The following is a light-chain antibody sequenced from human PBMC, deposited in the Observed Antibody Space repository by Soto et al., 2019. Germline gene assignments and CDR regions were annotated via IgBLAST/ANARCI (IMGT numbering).Light chain of an antibody. CDR1: QGIRND. J-gene: IGKJ1*01. CDR2: AAS. CDR3: LQDYNYPWT. V-gene: IGKV1-6*01. Sequence: AIQMTQSPSSLSASVGDRVTITCRASQGIRNDLGWYQQKPGKAPNLLIYAASSLQSGVPSRFSGSGSGTDFTLTISSLQPEDFATCYCLQDYNYPWTFGQGTKVEIK.